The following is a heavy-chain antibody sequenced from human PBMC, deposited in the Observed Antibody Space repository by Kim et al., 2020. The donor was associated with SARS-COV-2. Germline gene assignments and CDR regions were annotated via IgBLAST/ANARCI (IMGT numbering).Heavy chain of an antibody. CDR1: GFTFSSYA. V-gene: IGHV3-30*04. CDR3: ASGQWLVGGADFDY. D-gene: IGHD6-19*01. CDR2: ISYDGSNK. Sequence: GGSLRLSCAASGFTFSSYAMHWVRQAPGKGLEWVAVISYDGSNKYYVDSVKGRFTTSRDNSKNTLYLQMNSLRVEDTAVYYCASGQWLVGGADFDYWGQGTPVTVSS. J-gene: IGHJ4*02.